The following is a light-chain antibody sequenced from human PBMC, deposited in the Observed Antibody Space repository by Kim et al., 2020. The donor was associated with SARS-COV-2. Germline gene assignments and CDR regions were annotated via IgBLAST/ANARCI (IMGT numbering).Light chain of an antibody. J-gene: IGLJ1*01. CDR2: YDS. CDR3: QAWDSSSVHPYV. Sequence: SYELTQPPSVSVAPGKTARITCGGNNIGSKSVHWYQQKPGQAPVLVIYYDSDRPSGIPERFSGSNSGNTATLTISRVEAGDEADYYCQAWDSSSVHPYVF. V-gene: IGLV3-21*04. CDR1: NIGSKS.